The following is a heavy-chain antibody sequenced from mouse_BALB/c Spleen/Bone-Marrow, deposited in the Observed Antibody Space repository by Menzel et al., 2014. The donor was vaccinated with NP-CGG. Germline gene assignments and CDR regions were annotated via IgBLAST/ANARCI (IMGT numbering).Heavy chain of an antibody. CDR2: IWAGGST. Sequence: VQLQQSGPGLVAPSQSLSITCTVSGFSLTSYGVHWVRQPPGKGLEWLGVIWAGGSTNYNSALMSRLSISKDNSKSRVFLKMNSLQTDDTAMYYRARDRFDVWGAGTTVTVSS. V-gene: IGHV2-9*02. J-gene: IGHJ1*01. CDR1: GFSLTSYG. CDR3: ARDRFDV.